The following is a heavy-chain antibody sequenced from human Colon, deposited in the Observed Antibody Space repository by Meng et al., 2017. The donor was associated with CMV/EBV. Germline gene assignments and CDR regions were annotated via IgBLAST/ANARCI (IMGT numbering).Heavy chain of an antibody. CDR2: IYSGGST. D-gene: IGHD5-18*01. V-gene: IGHV3-53*01. CDR3: ARVGTGGRAFDI. Sequence: GESLKISCAASGFTVSSNYMSWVRQAPGRGLEWVSLIYSGGSTYCADSVKGRFTISRDNSKNTLYLQMNSLRAEDTAVYYCARVGTGGRAFDIWGQGTMVTVSS. J-gene: IGHJ3*02. CDR1: GFTVSSNY.